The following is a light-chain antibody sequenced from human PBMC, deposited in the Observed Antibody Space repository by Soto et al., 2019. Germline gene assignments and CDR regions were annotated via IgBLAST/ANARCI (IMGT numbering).Light chain of an antibody. CDR2: GAS. CDR1: QSVSDI. CDR3: QQSNNWPYT. V-gene: IGKV3-15*01. J-gene: IGKJ2*01. Sequence: EIVMTQSPATLSVSPGERATLSCRASQSVSDILAWYQKKPGQPPRLLSYGASTRATGIPARFSGSGSGTEFTLTISSLQSEDFAVYYCQQSNNWPYTFGQGTKV.